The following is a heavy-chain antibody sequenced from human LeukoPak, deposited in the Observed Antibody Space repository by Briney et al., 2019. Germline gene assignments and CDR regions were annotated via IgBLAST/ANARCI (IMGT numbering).Heavy chain of an antibody. D-gene: IGHD5-18*01. CDR2: IYTTGST. CDR3: AREIAGYTSRFNYYYYMDV. J-gene: IGHJ6*03. V-gene: IGHV4-4*07. CDR1: GDSIGSQY. Sequence: SETLSLTCNVYGDSIGSQYWSWIRQSAGKRLEWIGRIYTTGSTNYNPSLRSRVTISLDTSMNQVFLKVHSVTAADTAVYFCAREIAGYTSRFNYYYYMDVWGKGTTVTVSS.